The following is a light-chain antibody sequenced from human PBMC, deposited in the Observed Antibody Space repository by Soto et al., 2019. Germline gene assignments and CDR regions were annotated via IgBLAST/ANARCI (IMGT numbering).Light chain of an antibody. Sequence: DVRLTQSPSSLSVSVGDRVSISCRASQSVSFFLSWYQQRPGRAPKLLIYGASNLVSRVPPRFSGSRSGTDFTLVIDSLQPEDLRTYICQEALNEPWTVGQGTKVEIK. CDR1: QSVSFF. V-gene: IGKV1-39*02. CDR2: GAS. J-gene: IGKJ1*01. CDR3: QEALNEPWT.